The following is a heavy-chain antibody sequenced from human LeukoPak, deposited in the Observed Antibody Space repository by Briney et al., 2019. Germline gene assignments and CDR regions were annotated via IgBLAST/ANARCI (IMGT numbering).Heavy chain of an antibody. V-gene: IGHV3-7*04. Sequence: PGGSLRLSCAASGFPFSSYWMAWVRQAPGKGLEWVATTTLDGSDSYYVDSVKGRFTVSRDNAKNSLYLQMNSLRVEDTAVFYCTTENWYVFENWGQGSLVTVSS. CDR3: TTENWYVFEN. J-gene: IGHJ4*02. CDR1: GFPFSSYW. CDR2: TTLDGSDS. D-gene: IGHD1-1*01.